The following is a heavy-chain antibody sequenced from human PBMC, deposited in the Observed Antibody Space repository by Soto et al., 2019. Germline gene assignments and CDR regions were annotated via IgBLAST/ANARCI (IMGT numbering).Heavy chain of an antibody. V-gene: IGHV1-69*02. CDR1: GGTFSSYT. D-gene: IGHD2-15*01. Sequence: QVQLVQSGAEVKKPGSSVKVSCKASGGTFSSYTISWVRQAPGQGLEWMGRIIPILGIANYAQKFQGRVTITADKSTSTAYMELSSLRSEDTAVYYCARDSRYCSGGSCYSPGVWFAPWGQGTLVTVSS. CDR3: ARDSRYCSGGSCYSPGVWFAP. CDR2: IIPILGIA. J-gene: IGHJ5*02.